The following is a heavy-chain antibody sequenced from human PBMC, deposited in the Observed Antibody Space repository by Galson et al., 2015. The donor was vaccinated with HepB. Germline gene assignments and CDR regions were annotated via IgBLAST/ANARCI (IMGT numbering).Heavy chain of an antibody. J-gene: IGHJ4*02. CDR2: ISWNSGSI. CDR1: GFIFDDYA. Sequence: SLRLSCAVSGFIFDDYAMHWVRQAPGKGLEWVSGISWNSGSIGYADSVKGRFTISRDNARNSLYLQMNSLRAEYTAFYHCAKDIRYSSSSGFDYWGQGTLVTVSS. CDR3: AKDIRYSSSSGFDY. V-gene: IGHV3-9*01. D-gene: IGHD6-6*01.